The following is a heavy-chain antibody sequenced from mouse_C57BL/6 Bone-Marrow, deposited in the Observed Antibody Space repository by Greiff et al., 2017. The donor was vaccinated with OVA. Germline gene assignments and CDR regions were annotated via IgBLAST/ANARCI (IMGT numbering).Heavy chain of an antibody. V-gene: IGHV5-12*01. CDR1: GFTFSDYN. J-gene: IGHJ3*01. CDR2: ISNGGGST. Sequence: EVQLVESGGGLVQPGGSLKLSCAASGFTFSDYNMYWVRQTPEKRLEWVAYISNGGGSTYYPDTVKGRFTISRDNAKNTLYLQMSRLKSEDTAMYYCARQIYDGYYFFAYWGQGTLVTVSA. CDR3: ARQIYDGYYFFAY. D-gene: IGHD2-3*01.